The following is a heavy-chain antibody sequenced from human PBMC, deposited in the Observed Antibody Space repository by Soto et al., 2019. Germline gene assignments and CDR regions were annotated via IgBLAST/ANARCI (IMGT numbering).Heavy chain of an antibody. J-gene: IGHJ4*02. D-gene: IGHD6-6*01. CDR1: GGSFSGYY. CDR2: INHSGST. V-gene: IGHV4-34*01. CDR3: ARGQKYSSPVDY. Sequence: SETLSLTCAVYGGSFSGYYGSWIRQPPGKGLEWIGEINHSGSTNYNPSLKSRVTISVDTSKNQFSLKLSSVTAADTAVYYCARGQKYSSPVDYWGQGTLVTVSS.